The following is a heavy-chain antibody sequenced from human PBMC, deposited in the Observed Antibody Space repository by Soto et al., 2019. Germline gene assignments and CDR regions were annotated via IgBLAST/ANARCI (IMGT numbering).Heavy chain of an antibody. CDR3: ARDLSVTVAGRNYYYYGMDV. CDR1: GFTFSSYA. Sequence: QVQLVESGGGVVQPGRSLRLSCAASGFTFSSYAMHWVRQAPGKGLEWVAVISYDGSNKYYADSVKGRFTISRDNSKNTLYLQMNSLRAEDTAVYYCARDLSVTVAGRNYYYYGMDVWGQGTTVTVSS. CDR2: ISYDGSNK. V-gene: IGHV3-30-3*01. D-gene: IGHD6-19*01. J-gene: IGHJ6*02.